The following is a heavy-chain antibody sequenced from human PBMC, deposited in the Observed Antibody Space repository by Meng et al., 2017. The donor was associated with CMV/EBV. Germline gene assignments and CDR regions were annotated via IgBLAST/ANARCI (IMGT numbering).Heavy chain of an antibody. D-gene: IGHD5-18*01. CDR1: GYSFTSYW. J-gene: IGHJ4*02. CDR3: VRWGLGYNEY. CDR2: IYPSDSDR. V-gene: IGHV5-51*01. Sequence: KVSCKGSGYSFTSYWIGWVRQMPGKGLEWMGMIYPSDSDRKYSPSFQGQVIISADKSISTAYLQWTRLKASDSAMYYCVRWGLGYNEYWGQGTLVTVSS.